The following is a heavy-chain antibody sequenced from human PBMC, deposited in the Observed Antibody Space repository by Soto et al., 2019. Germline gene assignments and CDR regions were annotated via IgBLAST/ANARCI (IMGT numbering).Heavy chain of an antibody. CDR1: GGSISSYY. CDR3: AGRNGGRYYYYYMDV. Sequence: SETLSLTCTVSGGSISSYYWSWIRQPPGKGLEWIGYIYYSGSTNYNPSLKSRVTISVETSKNLFSLKLSSVTAADTAVYYCAGRNGGRYYYYYMDVWGKGTTVTVSS. V-gene: IGHV4-59*01. J-gene: IGHJ6*03. D-gene: IGHD1-1*01. CDR2: IYYSGST.